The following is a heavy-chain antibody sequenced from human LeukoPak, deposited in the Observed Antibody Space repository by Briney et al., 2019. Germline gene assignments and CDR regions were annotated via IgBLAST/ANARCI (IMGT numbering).Heavy chain of an antibody. J-gene: IGHJ4*02. CDR3: ARDWHYSSSSHFDY. CDR2: IYYSGST. CDR1: GRSISSGGYC. V-gene: IGHV4-31*03. Sequence: SETLSLTCTVSGRSISSGGYCWSWLRQHPGKGLEWFGYIYYSGSTYYNPSLKSRVTISVDTSKNQFSLKLSSVTAADTAVYYCARDWHYSSSSHFDYWGQGTLVTVSS. D-gene: IGHD6-6*01.